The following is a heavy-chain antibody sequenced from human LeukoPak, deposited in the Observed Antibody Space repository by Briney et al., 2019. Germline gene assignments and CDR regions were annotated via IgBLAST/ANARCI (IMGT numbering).Heavy chain of an antibody. J-gene: IGHJ4*02. CDR3: ARANLIYGSGGWPI. V-gene: IGHV7-4-1*02. CDR1: GYTFSSYA. CDR2: INTNTGNP. Sequence: GASVKVSCKASGYTFSSYAMNWVRQAPGQGLEWMGWINTNTGNPTYAQGFTGRFVFSLDTSVSTAYLQISSLKAEDTAVYYCARANLIYGSGGWPIWGQGTLVTVSS. D-gene: IGHD3-10*01.